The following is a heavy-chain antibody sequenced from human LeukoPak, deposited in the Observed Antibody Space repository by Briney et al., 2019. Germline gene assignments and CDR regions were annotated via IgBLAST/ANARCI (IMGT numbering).Heavy chain of an antibody. CDR1: GGSISTSAFY. Sequence: SETLSLTCTVSGGSISTSAFYWGWIRQPPGKGLEWIGSIYDSGNEFYNPSLKSRVTISADTSKNQFSLKLNSETAADTAMYYCARQISDYYYYYMDVWGEGITVTVSS. J-gene: IGHJ6*03. V-gene: IGHV4-39*01. D-gene: IGHD2/OR15-2a*01. CDR3: ARQISDYYYYYMDV. CDR2: IYDSGNE.